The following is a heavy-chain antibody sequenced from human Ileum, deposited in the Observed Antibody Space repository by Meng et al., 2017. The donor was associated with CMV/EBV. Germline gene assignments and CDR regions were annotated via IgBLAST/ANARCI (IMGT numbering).Heavy chain of an antibody. J-gene: IGHJ3*02. CDR2: ISSSDSHT. Sequence: GESLKISCVASGFTFSGYSMNWVRQAPGKGLEWVSSISSSDSHTYYADSVRGRFTISRDISKNTLYLQMNSLRAEDTAVYYCARDLGGQPRAFDIWGQGTMVTVSS. D-gene: IGHD6-13*01. CDR1: GFTFSGYS. V-gene: IGHV3-21*01. CDR3: ARDLGGQPRAFDI.